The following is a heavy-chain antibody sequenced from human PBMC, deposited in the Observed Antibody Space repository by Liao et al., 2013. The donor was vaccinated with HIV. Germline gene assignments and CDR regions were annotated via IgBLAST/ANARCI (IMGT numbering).Heavy chain of an antibody. CDR2: VYQYGGS. V-gene: IGHV4-34*02. CDR1: GGSFSGYY. D-gene: IGHD3-3*01. Sequence: QVQLQQWGAGLLKPSENLSLTCEVSGGSFSGYYYNWIRQPPREGAWSGLGKVYQYGGSQYNPSLKSRVTISLDTSKNQVSLRLASLTAADTAVYYCARWSNGRFGARDAFDVWGQGTVVTVSS. J-gene: IGHJ3*01. CDR3: ARWSNGRFGARDAFDV.